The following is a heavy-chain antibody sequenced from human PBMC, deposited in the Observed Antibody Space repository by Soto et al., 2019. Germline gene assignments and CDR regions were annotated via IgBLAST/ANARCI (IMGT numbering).Heavy chain of an antibody. CDR3: AHPRGYGVFDAYDI. CDR2: ISASGDIT. Sequence: GGSLRLSCAASGFTFGTYAMSWVRQAPGKGLEWVSAISASGDITYYADSVKGRFTISKDNPMNALHLQMNSLRVEDTAVYYCAHPRGYGVFDAYDIWGQGTMVTVSS. V-gene: IGHV3-23*01. J-gene: IGHJ3*02. CDR1: GFTFGTYA. D-gene: IGHD4-17*01.